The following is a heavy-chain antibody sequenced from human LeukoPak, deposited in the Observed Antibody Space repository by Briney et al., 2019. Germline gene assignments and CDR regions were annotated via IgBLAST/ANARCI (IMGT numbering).Heavy chain of an antibody. J-gene: IGHJ4*02. CDR1: GGSVSDYY. V-gene: IGHV4-59*02. CDR3: ATRKLGNDY. CDR2: IYYTET. Sequence: SVTLSLTCTVSGGSVSDYYWSWIRQSPGKGLESIGYIYYTETSYNPSLKSRVTISADTSKNQFSLKLYSVTAADTAVYYCATRKLGNDYWGQGTLVTVSS. D-gene: IGHD7-27*01.